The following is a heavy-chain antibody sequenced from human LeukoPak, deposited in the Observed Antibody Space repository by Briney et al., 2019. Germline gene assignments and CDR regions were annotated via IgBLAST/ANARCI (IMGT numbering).Heavy chain of an antibody. CDR1: GFTFSSFA. Sequence: PGGSLRLSCAASGFTFSSFAMHWVPQAPGKGWEWVTVISYDGSNKYYADSVKGRLTISRDNSKNTLYLQMNSLRAEDTAVYYCSKDSMVRGVKFQHWGQGTLVTVSS. CDR3: SKDSMVRGVKFQH. J-gene: IGHJ1*01. V-gene: IGHV3-30*04. CDR2: ISYDGSNK. D-gene: IGHD3-10*01.